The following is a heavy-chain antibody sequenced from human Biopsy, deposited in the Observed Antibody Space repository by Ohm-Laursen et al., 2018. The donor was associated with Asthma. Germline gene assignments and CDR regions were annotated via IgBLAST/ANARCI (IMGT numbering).Heavy chain of an antibody. Sequence: SEILSLTCPVSGGSISSGGYSWSWIRQPPGKGLEWIGYIYHSGSTYYNPSLKSRVTISVDRSKNQFSLKLSSVTAADTAVYYCARVKDGYNFDYWGQGTLVTVSS. J-gene: IGHJ4*02. V-gene: IGHV4-30-2*01. CDR2: IYHSGST. CDR3: ARVKDGYNFDY. CDR1: GGSISSGGYS. D-gene: IGHD5-24*01.